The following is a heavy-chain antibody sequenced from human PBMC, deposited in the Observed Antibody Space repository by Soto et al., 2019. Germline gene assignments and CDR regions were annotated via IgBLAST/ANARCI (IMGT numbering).Heavy chain of an antibody. Sequence: PGGSLRLSCVVSGFTFTTYGMQWVRQAPGKGLEWVALITSDETTRFYAASVKGRFTISRDNSRNTVYLEMSSLRGEDTGVYYCAKGGDYDYWGQGTLVTVSS. CDR3: AKGGDYDY. D-gene: IGHD4-17*01. CDR2: ITSDETTR. J-gene: IGHJ4*02. CDR1: GFTFTTYG. V-gene: IGHV3-30*02.